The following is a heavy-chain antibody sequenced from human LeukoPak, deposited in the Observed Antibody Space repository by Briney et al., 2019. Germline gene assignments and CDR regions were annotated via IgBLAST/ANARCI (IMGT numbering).Heavy chain of an antibody. J-gene: IGHJ6*03. V-gene: IGHV4-34*01. Sequence: PSETLSLTCAVYGRSFSGYYWSWIRQPPGKGLEWIGEINHSGSTNYNPSLKSRVTISVDTSKNQFSLKLSSVTAADTAVYYCARGVSNYTGGPDYYYDRDVWGKGTTVTVSS. CDR1: GRSFSGYY. D-gene: IGHD1-26*01. CDR2: INHSGST. CDR3: ARGVSNYTGGPDYYYDRDV.